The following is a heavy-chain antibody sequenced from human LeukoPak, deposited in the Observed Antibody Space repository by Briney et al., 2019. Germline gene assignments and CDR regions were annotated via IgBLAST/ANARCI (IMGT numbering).Heavy chain of an antibody. CDR1: GFTFSNYP. D-gene: IGHD5-18*01. CDR2: IGSGGSPI. CDR3: ARVRYNSGYIFDY. J-gene: IGHJ4*02. V-gene: IGHV3-48*03. Sequence: PGGSLRLSCAASGFTFSNYPMNWVRQAPGKGLEWVSYIGSGGSPIYYADSVRGRFSISRDNAKNSLYLQVSSLRAEDTAVYYCARVRYNSGYIFDYWGQGTLVTVSS.